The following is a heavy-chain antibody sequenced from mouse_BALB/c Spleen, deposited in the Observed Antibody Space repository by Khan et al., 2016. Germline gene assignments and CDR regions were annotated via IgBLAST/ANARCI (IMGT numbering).Heavy chain of an antibody. CDR2: IHYNGST. Sequence: EVQLQESGPDLVKPSQSLSLTCTVTGYSISSGYSWHWIRQFPGNKLEWMGYIHYNGSTKYNPSLKSRISITRDTSKNQFFLQLNSVTTEDTATYYWASWHYYGSSPWGQGTTLTVSS. J-gene: IGHJ2*01. CDR1: GYSISSGYS. D-gene: IGHD1-1*01. CDR3: ASWHYYGSSP. V-gene: IGHV3-1*02.